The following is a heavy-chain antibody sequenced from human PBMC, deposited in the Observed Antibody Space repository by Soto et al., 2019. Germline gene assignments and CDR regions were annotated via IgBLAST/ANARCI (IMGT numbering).Heavy chain of an antibody. Sequence: ASVNVSCKASGYTFTSYCISWVRQAPGQGLECMGWISAYNGNTNYAQKLQGRVTMTTDTSTSTAYMELRSLRSDDTAVYYCARTPTVDAFDIWGQGTMVTVSS. CDR1: GYTFTSYC. J-gene: IGHJ3*02. V-gene: IGHV1-18*04. CDR2: ISAYNGNT. CDR3: ARTPTVDAFDI. D-gene: IGHD4-17*01.